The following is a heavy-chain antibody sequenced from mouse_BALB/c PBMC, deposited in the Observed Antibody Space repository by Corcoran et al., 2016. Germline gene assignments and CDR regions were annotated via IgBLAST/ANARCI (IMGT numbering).Heavy chain of an antibody. CDR3: ARIYYGNYYAMDY. CDR1: GFSLSTSGMG. J-gene: IGHJ4*01. V-gene: IGHV8-8*01. D-gene: IGHD2-1*01. Sequence: QVTLKESGPGILQPSQTLSLTCSFSGFSLSTSGMGVGWIRQPSGKGLEWLAHIWWDDDKRYNPALKSRLTISKDTSSNQVFLKIASGDTADTATYDCARIYYGNYYAMDYCGEGTAVTVSS. CDR2: IWWDDDK.